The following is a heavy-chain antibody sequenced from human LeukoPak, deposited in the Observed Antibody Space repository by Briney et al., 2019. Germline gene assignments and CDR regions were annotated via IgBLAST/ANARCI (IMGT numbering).Heavy chain of an antibody. CDR3: ARVMVSWFDP. J-gene: IGHJ5*02. V-gene: IGHV4-39*07. CDR1: GGSISSSGYY. Sequence: SETLSLTCTVSGGSISSSGYYWGWIRQPPGKGLEWIGEIYHSGSTNYNPSLKSRVTISVDKSKNQFSLKLSSVTAADTAVYYCARVMVSWFDPWGQGTLVTVSS. CDR2: IYHSGST. D-gene: IGHD1-14*01.